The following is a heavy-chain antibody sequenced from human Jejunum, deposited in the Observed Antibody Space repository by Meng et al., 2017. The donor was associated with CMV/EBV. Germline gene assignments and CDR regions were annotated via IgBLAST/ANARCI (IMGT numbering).Heavy chain of an antibody. V-gene: IGHV3-48*03. CDR2: ISSSGGTM. D-gene: IGHD1/OR15-1a*01. CDR1: GFTVSSYA. J-gene: IGHJ2*01. CDR3: ARGRNKAYFDL. Sequence: CAGSGFTVSSYAMGWVRQAPGKGMEWISYISSSGGTMYYADSVKGRFTISRDNAKNSLYLQMNSLSAEDTAVYYCARGRNKAYFDLWGRGTLVTVSS.